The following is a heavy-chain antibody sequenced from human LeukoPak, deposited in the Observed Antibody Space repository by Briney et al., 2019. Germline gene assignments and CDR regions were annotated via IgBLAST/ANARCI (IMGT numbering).Heavy chain of an antibody. CDR3: ANGDGFDY. Sequence: GGSLRLSCATPGFTFSTYWMSRVRQAPGKGLEWVANIKQDGSEKYYADSVTGRFTISRDNAKNLLYLQMNSLRVEDTAVYYCANGDGFDYWGQGTLVTVSS. J-gene: IGHJ4*02. CDR1: GFTFSTYW. V-gene: IGHV3-7*01. D-gene: IGHD5-24*01. CDR2: IKQDGSEK.